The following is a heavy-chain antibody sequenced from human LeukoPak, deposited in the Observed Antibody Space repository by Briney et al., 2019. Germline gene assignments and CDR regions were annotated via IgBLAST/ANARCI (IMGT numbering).Heavy chain of an antibody. CDR2: MYSGGST. Sequence: PGRSLRLSCAASGLTVSTNHLSWVRQAPGKGLEWVSVMYSGGSTYYADSVKGRFTISRDNSKNTQYLQMNSLRAEDTAVYYCARDWYCSSSICYTDRNWFDPWGQGTLVTVSS. CDR3: ARDWYCSSSICYTDRNWFDP. CDR1: GLTVSTNH. D-gene: IGHD2-2*02. J-gene: IGHJ5*02. V-gene: IGHV3-53*01.